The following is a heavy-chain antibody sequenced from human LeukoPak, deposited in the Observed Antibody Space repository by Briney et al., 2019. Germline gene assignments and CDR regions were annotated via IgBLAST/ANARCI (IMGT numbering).Heavy chain of an antibody. CDR3: ARVMTGYDYYYGMDV. CDR1: GYTFTSYA. J-gene: IGHJ6*02. D-gene: IGHD3-9*01. CDR2: INTNTGNP. Sequence: ASVKVSCKASGYTFTSYAMNWVRQAPGQGLEWMGWINTNTGNPTYAQGFTGRFVFSLDTSVSTAYLQISSLKAEDTAVYYCARVMTGYDYYYGMDVWGQGTTVTVSS. V-gene: IGHV7-4-1*02.